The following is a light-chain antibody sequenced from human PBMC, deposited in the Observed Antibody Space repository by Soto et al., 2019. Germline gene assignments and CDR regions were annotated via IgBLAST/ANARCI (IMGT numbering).Light chain of an antibody. CDR3: QAYDTSLSGVV. J-gene: IGLJ1*01. CDR1: SSNIGADYD. Sequence: QAVLTQPPSVSGAPGQRITISCTGSSSNIGADYDAHWYQQFPGTAPKLLIDGNIDRPSGVPDRFSASKSGTSASLAITGLQAEDEADYYCQAYDTSLSGVVFGTGTKVTVL. CDR2: GNI. V-gene: IGLV1-40*01.